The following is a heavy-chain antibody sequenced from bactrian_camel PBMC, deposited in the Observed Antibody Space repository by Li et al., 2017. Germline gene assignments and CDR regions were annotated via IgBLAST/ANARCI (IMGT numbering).Heavy chain of an antibody. CDR2: LDIYGGT. J-gene: IGHJ4*01. V-gene: IGHV3S55*01. CDR3: AAGSSGAGHTFLRADAFAY. Sequence: HVQLVESGGGSGQVGGSLTLSCEAPAVSYSRLCIAWFRQDSGTEREGVATLDIYGGTRYDDSVRGRFTISKDNAQHILYLQMDSLKDEDTAVYYCAAGSSGAGHTFLRADAFAYWGQGTQVTVS. CDR1: AVSYSRLC. D-gene: IGHD1*01.